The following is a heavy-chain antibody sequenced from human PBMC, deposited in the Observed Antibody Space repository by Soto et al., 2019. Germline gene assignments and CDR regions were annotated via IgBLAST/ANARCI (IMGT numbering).Heavy chain of an antibody. D-gene: IGHD3-10*01. CDR1: GGSFSGYY. CDR3: ARESKGSASDYGMDV. Sequence: SETLSLTCAVYGGSFSGYYWSWIRQPPGKGLEWIGEINHSGSTNYNPSLKSRVTISVDTSKNQFSLKLSSVTAADTAVYYCARESKGSASDYGMDVWGQGTTVTVSS. J-gene: IGHJ6*02. CDR2: INHSGST. V-gene: IGHV4-34*01.